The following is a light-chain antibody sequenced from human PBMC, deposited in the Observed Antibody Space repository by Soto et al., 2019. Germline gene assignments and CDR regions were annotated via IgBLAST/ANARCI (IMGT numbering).Light chain of an antibody. CDR2: GAS. CDR1: QSVSSN. J-gene: IGKJ1*01. Sequence: EIVMTPSPATLSVSPGERATLSCRASQSVSSNLAWYQQKPGRAPRLLIYGASTRVTGVPARFSGSGSGTEFTLTISRLQSEDFAVYYCQQYNNWPPWAFGQGTKVEIK. CDR3: QQYNNWPPWA. V-gene: IGKV3-15*01.